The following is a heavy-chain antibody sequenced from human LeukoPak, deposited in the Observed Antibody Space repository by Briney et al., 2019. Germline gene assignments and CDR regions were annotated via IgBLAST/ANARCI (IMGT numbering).Heavy chain of an antibody. V-gene: IGHV3-30*18. D-gene: IGHD6-13*01. Sequence: GGSLRLSCAASGFTFSSYGMHWVRQAPGKGLEWVAVISYDGSNKYYADSVKGRFTISRDNSKNTLYLQMNSLRAEDTAVYYCAKESPYSSSWYGFDYWGQGTLVTVSS. J-gene: IGHJ4*02. CDR3: AKESPYSSSWYGFDY. CDR1: GFTFSSYG. CDR2: ISYDGSNK.